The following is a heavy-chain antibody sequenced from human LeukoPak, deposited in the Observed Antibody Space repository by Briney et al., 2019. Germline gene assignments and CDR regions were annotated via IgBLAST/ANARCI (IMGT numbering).Heavy chain of an antibody. CDR2: IYYSGST. V-gene: IGHV4-59*12. CDR1: GGSISSYY. CDR3: ARERGSPTTGAVIDY. Sequence: SETLSLTCTVSGGSISSYYWSWIRQPPGKGLEWIGYIYYSGSTNYNPSLKSRVTISVDTSKNQFSLKLSSVTAADTAVYYCARERGSPTTGAVIDYWGQGTLVTVSS. J-gene: IGHJ4*02. D-gene: IGHD1-26*01.